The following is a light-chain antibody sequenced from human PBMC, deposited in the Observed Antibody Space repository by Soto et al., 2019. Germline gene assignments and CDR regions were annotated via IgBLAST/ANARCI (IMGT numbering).Light chain of an antibody. CDR1: QGISDH. CDR3: QKHHGAPFT. Sequence: DIQMTQSPSSLSASVGDRVIITCRASQGISDHLAWYQQKPGKVPKLLIYAASTVQSGVPSRFSGSGSGTEFTLTISSLQPEDVATYYCQKHHGAPFTFGGGTKVEIK. J-gene: IGKJ4*01. CDR2: AAS. V-gene: IGKV1-27*01.